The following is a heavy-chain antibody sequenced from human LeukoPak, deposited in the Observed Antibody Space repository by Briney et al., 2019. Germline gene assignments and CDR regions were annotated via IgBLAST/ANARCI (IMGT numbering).Heavy chain of an antibody. CDR3: ARNFQYFDLPDY. D-gene: IGHD2/OR15-2a*01. CDR1: GGSFSGYY. V-gene: IGHV4-34*01. CDR2: INHSGST. Sequence: SETLSLTCAVYGGSFSGYYWSWIRQPPGKGLEWIGEINHSGSTYYNPSLKSRVTISVDTSKNQFFLKLISVTAADTAVYYCARNFQYFDLPDYWGQGTLVTVSS. J-gene: IGHJ4*02.